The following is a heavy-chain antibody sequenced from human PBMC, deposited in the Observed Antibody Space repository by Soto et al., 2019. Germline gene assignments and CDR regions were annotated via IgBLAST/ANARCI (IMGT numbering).Heavy chain of an antibody. CDR1: GASVSTDH. J-gene: IGHJ3*01. D-gene: IGHD3-3*01. V-gene: IGHV4-59*02. CDR2: MYYSGRT. Sequence: LSLRFPFAGASVSTDHFVWIPEPPGDGVEYIGFMYYSGRTNYNPSLKSRVTLSVDRSKNQFSLKLSSVTAADTAVYYCASDHPWSGYSQSPEDAFDCWGQGKRVTVS. CDR3: ASDHPWSGYSQSPEDAFDC.